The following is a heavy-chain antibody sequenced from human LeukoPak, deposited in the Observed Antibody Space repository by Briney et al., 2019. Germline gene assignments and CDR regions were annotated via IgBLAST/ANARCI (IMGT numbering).Heavy chain of an antibody. Sequence: PSETLSLTRTVSGGSISSGDYYWSWIRQPPGKGLEWIGYIYYSGSTYYNPSLKSRVTISVDTSKNQFSLKLSSVTAADTAVYYCARDHEGYSSVHNQNWFDPWGQGTLVTVSS. CDR3: ARDHEGYSSVHNQNWFDP. CDR1: GGSISSGDYY. J-gene: IGHJ5*02. V-gene: IGHV4-30-4*08. CDR2: IYYSGST. D-gene: IGHD6-25*01.